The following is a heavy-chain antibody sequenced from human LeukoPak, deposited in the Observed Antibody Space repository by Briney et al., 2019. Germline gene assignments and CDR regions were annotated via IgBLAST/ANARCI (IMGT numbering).Heavy chain of an antibody. CDR3: ARDRGTTVTTEVDY. V-gene: IGHV1-18*01. CDR1: GYTFTTYG. CDR2: ISAYNGNT. D-gene: IGHD4-17*01. Sequence: EASVKVSCKASGYTFTTYGISWVRQAPGQGPEWMGWISAYNGNTNYAQNLQGRLTMTTDTSTSTAYMELRSLRSDDTAVYYCARDRGTTVTTEVDYWGQGTLVTVSS. J-gene: IGHJ4*02.